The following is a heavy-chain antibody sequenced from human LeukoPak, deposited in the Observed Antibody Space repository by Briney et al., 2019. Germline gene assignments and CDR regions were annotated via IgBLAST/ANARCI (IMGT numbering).Heavy chain of an antibody. CDR1: GFTFDDYT. CDR2: ISWDGGST. D-gene: IGHD6-13*01. V-gene: IGHV3-43*01. J-gene: IGHJ4*02. CDR3: AKDKGSGSSWSYFDY. Sequence: GGSLRLSCAASGFTFDDYTMHWVRQAPGKGLEWVSLISWDGGSTYYADSVKGRFTISRDNSKNSLYLQMNSLRTEDTALYYCAKDKGSGSSWSYFDYWGQGTLVTVSS.